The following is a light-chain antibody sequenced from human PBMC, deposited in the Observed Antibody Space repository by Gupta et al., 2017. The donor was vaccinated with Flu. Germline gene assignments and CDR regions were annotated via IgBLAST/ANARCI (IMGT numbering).Light chain of an antibody. CDR1: SSDVGGYNY. CDR2: EVS. V-gene: IGLV2-14*01. Sequence: SALTQPASVSGSPGQSITISCTGTSSDVGGYNYVSWYQQHPGKAPKLMIYEVSKRPSGVSNRFSGSKSGNTASLTISGLQAEDEADYYCISYTSSTTWVFGGGTKLTVL. CDR3: ISYTSSTTWV. J-gene: IGLJ3*02.